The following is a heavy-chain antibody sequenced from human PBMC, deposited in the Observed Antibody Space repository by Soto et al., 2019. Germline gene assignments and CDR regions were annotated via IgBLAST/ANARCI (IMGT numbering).Heavy chain of an antibody. D-gene: IGHD4-17*01. J-gene: IGHJ4*02. CDR2: ISAYNGNT. CDR3: ARSHGDYAGY. CDR1: GYTFSNYG. V-gene: IGHV1-18*01. Sequence: QVKLVQSGAEVKRPGASVRVSCKASGYTFSNYGVTWVRQAPGQGLEWMGWISAYNGNTNIAQKFQGRITMTTDTSTSTAYMELRSLRSDDTAVYYCARSHGDYAGYWGQGTLVTVSS.